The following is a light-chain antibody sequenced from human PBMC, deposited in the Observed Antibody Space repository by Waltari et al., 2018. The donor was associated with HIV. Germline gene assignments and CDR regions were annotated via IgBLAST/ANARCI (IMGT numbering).Light chain of an antibody. CDR2: SND. Sequence: QSVLTPPPLASGTPGQRATISCSGTTSTIGTNVVNRYKPLPGTAPKLLIFSNDQRPSGVPDRFSGSKSGTSASLTIRGLQSEDEGDYYCAAWDDSLSEPYVLFGGGTRLTVL. J-gene: IGLJ2*01. CDR3: AAWDDSLSEPYVL. V-gene: IGLV1-44*01. CDR1: TSTIGTNV.